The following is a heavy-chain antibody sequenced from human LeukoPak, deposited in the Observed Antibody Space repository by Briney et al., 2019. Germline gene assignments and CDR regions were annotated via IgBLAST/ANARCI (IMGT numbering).Heavy chain of an antibody. CDR3: TKVMEQQLVSTDY. J-gene: IGHJ4*02. V-gene: IGHV3-30*02. CDR2: IRYDGSNE. Sequence: GGSLRLSCAASGFTFSTYGMHWVRQAPGKGLEWVAFIRYDGSNENYTDSVKGRFTIPRDNSKNTVYLQMNSLRTEDTAIYYYTKVMEQQLVSTDYWGQGTLVTVSS. CDR1: GFTFSTYG. D-gene: IGHD1-1*01.